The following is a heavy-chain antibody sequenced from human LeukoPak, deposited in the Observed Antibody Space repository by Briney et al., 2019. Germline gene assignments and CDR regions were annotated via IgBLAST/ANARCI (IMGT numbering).Heavy chain of an antibody. CDR2: INPNSGGT. J-gene: IGHJ4*02. CDR3: ARKGEIYADYDY. D-gene: IGHD4-17*01. V-gene: IGHV1-2*02. Sequence: ASVKVSCKASGYTFTGYYMHWVRQAPGQGLEWMGWINPNSGGTHYAQKFQGRVTVTRDTSISTTYMDLSRLKSDDTAIYYCARKGEIYADYDYWGQGTLVTVSS. CDR1: GYTFTGYY.